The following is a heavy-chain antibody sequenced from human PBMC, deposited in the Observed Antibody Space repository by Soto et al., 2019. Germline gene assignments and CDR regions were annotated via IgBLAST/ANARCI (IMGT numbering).Heavy chain of an antibody. CDR1: GDFNNIYY. CDR2: IYYSGST. Sequence: SETLSLTCTVSGDFNNIYYWSWIRQHPGKGLEWIGSIYYSGSTYYNPSLKSRVTISVDTSKNQFSLKLSSVTAADTAVYYCARGPPLLWGQGTLVTVS. J-gene: IGHJ4*02. CDR3: ARGPPLL. V-gene: IGHV4-59*06.